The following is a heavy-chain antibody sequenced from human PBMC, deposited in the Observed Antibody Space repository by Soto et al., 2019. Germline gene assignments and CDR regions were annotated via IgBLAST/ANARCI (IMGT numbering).Heavy chain of an antibody. CDR3: ARASGGYNDPCFGY. D-gene: IGHD6-25*01. V-gene: IGHV4-61*03. CDR2: IYYSGST. J-gene: IGHJ4*02. Sequence: PSETLSLTCAVSVGSVSSANYYLSWIRHPPGKGLEWIGYIYYSGSTNYKPSLTSRVTISRDTSKNHFSLKLSSVTPADTAIYYCARASGGYNDPCFGYWGRGTMVSVSS. CDR1: VGSVSSANYY.